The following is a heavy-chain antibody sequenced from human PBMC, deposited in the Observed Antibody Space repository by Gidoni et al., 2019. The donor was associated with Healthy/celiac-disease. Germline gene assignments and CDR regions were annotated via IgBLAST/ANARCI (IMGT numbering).Heavy chain of an antibody. CDR1: GFTFSSYA. V-gene: IGHV3-64D*06. CDR2: ISSNGGST. CDR3: VKGYSYGYAKFDY. J-gene: IGHJ4*02. Sequence: EVQLVASGGGLVQPGGSLRLSCSASGFTFSSYAMHWVRQAPGKGLEDVSAISSNGGSTYYADSVKGRFTISRDNSKNTLYLQMSSLRAEDTAVYYCVKGYSYGYAKFDYWGQGTLVTVSS. D-gene: IGHD5-18*01.